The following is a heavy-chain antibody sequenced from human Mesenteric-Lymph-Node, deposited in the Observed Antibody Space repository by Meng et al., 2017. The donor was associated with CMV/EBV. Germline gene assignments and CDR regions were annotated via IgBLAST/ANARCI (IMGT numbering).Heavy chain of an antibody. CDR1: GGSCSGYY. CDR2: INHSGST. J-gene: IGHJ4*02. V-gene: IGHV4-34*01. D-gene: IGHD4-23*01. Sequence: QVQLKQGVAGWLTPSETLSPTCAVYGGSCSGYYWSWIRQPPGKGLEWIGEINHSGSTNYNPSLKSRVTISVDTSKNQFSLKLSSVTAADTAVYYCARHQRWLKSEGGFNYWGQGTLVTVSS. CDR3: ARHQRWLKSEGGFNY.